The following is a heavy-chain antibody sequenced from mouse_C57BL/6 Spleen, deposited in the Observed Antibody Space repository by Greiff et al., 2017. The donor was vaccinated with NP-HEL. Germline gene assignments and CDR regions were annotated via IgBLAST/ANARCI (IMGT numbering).Heavy chain of an antibody. CDR2: ISSGGSYT. D-gene: IGHD3-1*01. J-gene: IGHJ4*01. V-gene: IGHV5-6*01. Sequence: EVKLVESGGDLVKPGGSLKLSCAASGFTFSSYGMSWVRQTPDKRLEWVATISSGGSYTYYPDSVKGRFTISRDNAKNTLYLQMSSLKSEDTAMYYCARPGLYYAMDYWGQGTSVTVSS. CDR1: GFTFSSYG. CDR3: ARPGLYYAMDY.